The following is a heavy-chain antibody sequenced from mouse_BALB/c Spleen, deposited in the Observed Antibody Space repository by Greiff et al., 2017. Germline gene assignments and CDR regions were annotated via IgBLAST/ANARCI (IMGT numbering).Heavy chain of an antibody. J-gene: IGHJ4*01. CDR1: GYTFTDYD. Sequence: VQLQQSGAELVRPGASVTLSCKASGYTFTDYDMHWVKQTPVHGLEWIGAIDPETGGTAYNQKFKGKATLTADKSSSTAYMELRSLTSEDTAVYYCTRSDGNDMDYWGQGTSVTVSS. CDR2: IDPETGGT. CDR3: TRSDGNDMDY. V-gene: IGHV1-15*01. D-gene: IGHD2-2*01.